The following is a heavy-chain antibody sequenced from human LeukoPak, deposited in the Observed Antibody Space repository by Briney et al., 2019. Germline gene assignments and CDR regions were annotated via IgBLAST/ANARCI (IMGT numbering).Heavy chain of an antibody. J-gene: IGHJ3*02. CDR2: ISWSRGSI. Sequence: GGSLRLSCAASGFTFDDYAMHWVRQAPGRGLEWVSGISWSRGSIGYADSVKGRFTISRDNAKNSLYLQMNTLRAEDMALYYCAKDEFVASDFTGAFDIWGQGTMVTVSS. CDR1: GFTFDDYA. CDR3: AKDEFVASDFTGAFDI. V-gene: IGHV3-9*03. D-gene: IGHD2-8*02.